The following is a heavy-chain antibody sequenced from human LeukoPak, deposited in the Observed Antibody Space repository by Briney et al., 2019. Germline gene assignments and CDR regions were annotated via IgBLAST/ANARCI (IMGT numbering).Heavy chain of an antibody. Sequence: ASVKVSCKASGYTFTGYYMHWVRQAPGQGLEWMGWINPNSGGTNYAQKFQGRVTMTRDMSTSTVYMELSSLRSEDTAVYYCATPWCGGDCPPYYFYYYVDVWGTGTTVTVSS. CDR1: GYTFTGYY. J-gene: IGHJ6*03. V-gene: IGHV1-2*02. CDR3: ATPWCGGDCPPYYFYYYVDV. CDR2: INPNSGGT. D-gene: IGHD2-21*02.